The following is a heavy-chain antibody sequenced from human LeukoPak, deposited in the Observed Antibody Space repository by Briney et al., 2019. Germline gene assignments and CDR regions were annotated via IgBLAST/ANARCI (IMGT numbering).Heavy chain of an antibody. CDR2: ISAYNGNT. V-gene: IGHV1-18*01. Sequence: ASVKVSCKASGYTFTSYGISWVRQAPGQGLEWMGWISAYNGNTNYAQKLQGRVTMTTDTSTSTAYMELRSLRSDDTAVYYCARDGYAFRLAVAGTPNWFDPWGRGTLVTVSS. CDR3: ARDGYAFRLAVAGTPNWFDP. D-gene: IGHD6-19*01. J-gene: IGHJ5*02. CDR1: GYTFTSYG.